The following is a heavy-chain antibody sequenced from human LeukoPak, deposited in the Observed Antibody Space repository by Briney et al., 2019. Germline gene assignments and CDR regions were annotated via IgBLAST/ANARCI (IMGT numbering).Heavy chain of an antibody. CDR2: ITYSGTT. V-gene: IGHV4-59*01. Sequence: PSETLSLTCAVSGGSISDYYWSWIRQAPGKGLESIGCITYSGTTNYTPSLKSRVTISRDTSKNQFSLKVTSVTPADTAVYFCARAYSSSWYFNWFDPWGQGTLVTVSS. J-gene: IGHJ5*02. CDR1: GGSISDYY. CDR3: ARAYSSSWYFNWFDP. D-gene: IGHD6-13*01.